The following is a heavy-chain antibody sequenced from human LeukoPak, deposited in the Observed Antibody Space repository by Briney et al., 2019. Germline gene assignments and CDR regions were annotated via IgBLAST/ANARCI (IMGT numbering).Heavy chain of an antibody. D-gene: IGHD2-2*01. V-gene: IGHV3-48*03. CDR2: ISSSGSTI. CDR1: GFTFSSYE. J-gene: IGHJ3*02. CDR3: ARECSSTSCQDAFDI. Sequence: GGSLRLSYAASGFTFSSYEMNWVRQAPGKGLEWVSYISSSGSTIYYADSVKGRFTISRDNAKNSLYLQMNSLRAEDTAVYYCARECSSTSCQDAFDIWGQGTMVTVSS.